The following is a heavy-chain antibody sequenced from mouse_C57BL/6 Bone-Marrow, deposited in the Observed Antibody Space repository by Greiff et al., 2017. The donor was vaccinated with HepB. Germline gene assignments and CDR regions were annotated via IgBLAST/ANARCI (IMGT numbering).Heavy chain of an antibody. J-gene: IGHJ2*01. CDR3: AREEGLLLRHYFDY. CDR2: IDPNSGGT. Sequence: QVQLQQPGAELVKPGASVKLSCKASGYTFTSYWMHWVKQRPGRGLEWIGRIDPNSGGTTYNEKFKSKATLTVDKPSSTAYMQLSSLTSEDSALYYCAREEGLLLRHYFDYWGQGTTLTVSS. D-gene: IGHD1-1*01. V-gene: IGHV1-72*01. CDR1: GYTFTSYW.